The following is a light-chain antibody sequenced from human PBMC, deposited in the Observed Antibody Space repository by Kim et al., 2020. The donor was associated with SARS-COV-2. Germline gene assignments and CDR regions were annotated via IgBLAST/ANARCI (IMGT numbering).Light chain of an antibody. CDR3: QVWDSSSDHWV. CDR1: NIGSKS. V-gene: IGLV3-21*04. Sequence: SYELTQPPSVSVAPGKTARITCGGNNIGSKSVHWYQQKPGQAPVLVIYYDSDRPSGIPERFSGSNSGNTATLTTSRVEAGDEADYYCQVWDSSSDHWVFGGGTKVTVL. CDR2: YDS. J-gene: IGLJ3*02.